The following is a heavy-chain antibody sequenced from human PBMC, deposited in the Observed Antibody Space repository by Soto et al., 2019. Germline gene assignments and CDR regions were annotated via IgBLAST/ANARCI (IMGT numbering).Heavy chain of an antibody. Sequence: EVLLVESGGGLVQPGGSLRLSCAASGFTFSTFWMDWVRQAPGKGLEWVAKIKEDGSEKYYADSVKGRFIISRENARNSVYLQRTSLRAEDTAVYYCARVRPGNYRDYWGQGTLVTVSS. CDR2: IKEDGSEK. J-gene: IGHJ4*02. CDR1: GFTFSTFW. CDR3: ARVRPGNYRDY. V-gene: IGHV3-7*03. D-gene: IGHD3-10*01.